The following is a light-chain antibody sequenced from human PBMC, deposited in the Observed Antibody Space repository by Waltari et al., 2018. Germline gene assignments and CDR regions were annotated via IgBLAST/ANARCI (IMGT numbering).Light chain of an antibody. Sequence: TLSLSPGERATLSCRASQSVSRTLAWYQQKPGQAPRLLIYGASTRATGIPERFSGGGSGTDFSLTISRLEPEDFAVYYCQHYVRLPVTFGQGTKVEIK. CDR3: QHYVRLPVT. V-gene: IGKV3-20*01. CDR2: GAS. J-gene: IGKJ1*01. CDR1: QSVSRT.